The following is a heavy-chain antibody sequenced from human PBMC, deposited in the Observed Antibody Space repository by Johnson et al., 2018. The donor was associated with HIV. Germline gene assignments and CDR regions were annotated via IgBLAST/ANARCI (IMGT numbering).Heavy chain of an antibody. CDR1: GFTFSSYG. D-gene: IGHD2-15*01. V-gene: IGHV3-30*02. CDR2: IRYDGSNK. Sequence: VQLVESGGGVVQPGGSLRLSCAASGFTFSSYGMHWVRQAPGKGLEWVAFIRYDGSNKYYADSVKGRFTISRDNSKNTLYLQMNSLRAEDTAVYYCAREAYCSGGSCYDAFDIWGQGTMVTVS. J-gene: IGHJ3*02. CDR3: AREAYCSGGSCYDAFDI.